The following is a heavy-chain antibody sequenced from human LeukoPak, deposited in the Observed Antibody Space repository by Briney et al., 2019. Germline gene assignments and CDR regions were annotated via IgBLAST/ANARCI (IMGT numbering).Heavy chain of an antibody. CDR1: GFTFRNYW. CDR3: ATYSGSYPFDY. V-gene: IGHV3-7*05. Sequence: GGSLRLPCAASGFTFRNYWMNWVRQAPGKGLEWVASLNQDGSEKYYVDSVKGRFTISRDNAKNSLYLQMNSLRAEDTAVYYCATYSGSYPFDYWGQGTLVTVSS. CDR2: LNQDGSEK. J-gene: IGHJ4*02. D-gene: IGHD1-26*01.